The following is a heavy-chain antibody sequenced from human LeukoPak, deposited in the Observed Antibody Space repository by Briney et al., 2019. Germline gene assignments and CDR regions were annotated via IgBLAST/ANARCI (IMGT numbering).Heavy chain of an antibody. V-gene: IGHV1-69*06. CDR2: IIPIFGTA. D-gene: IGHD3-10*01. CDR3: ARDSYGSGNCMDV. CDR1: GGTFSSYA. J-gene: IGHJ6*04. Sequence: GASVKVSCKASGGTFSSYAISWVRQAPGQGLEWMGGIIPIFGTAIYAQKFQGRVTITADKSTSTAYMELSSLRSEDTAVYYCARDSYGSGNCMDVWGKGTTVTVSS.